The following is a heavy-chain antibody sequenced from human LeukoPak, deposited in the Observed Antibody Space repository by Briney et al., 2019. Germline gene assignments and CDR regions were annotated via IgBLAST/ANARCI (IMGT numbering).Heavy chain of an antibody. CDR3: AAIYDSSGYYAFDI. CDR2: IYHSGST. D-gene: IGHD3-22*01. J-gene: IGHJ3*02. Sequence: SETLSLTCAVSGYSISSGYYWGWIRQPPGKALEWIGSIYHSGSTYYNPSLKSRVTISVDTSKNQFSLKLSSVTAADTAVYYCAAIYDSSGYYAFDIWGQGTMVTVSS. V-gene: IGHV4-38-2*01. CDR1: GYSISSGYY.